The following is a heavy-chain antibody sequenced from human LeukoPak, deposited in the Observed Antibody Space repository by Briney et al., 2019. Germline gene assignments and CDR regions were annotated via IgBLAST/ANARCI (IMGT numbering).Heavy chain of an antibody. CDR3: ARVVRGSSGYRYYFDY. CDR2: INTNTGNP. J-gene: IGHJ4*02. D-gene: IGHD3-22*01. Sequence: ASVKVSCKASGYTFTSYAMNWVRQAPGQGLEWMGWINTNTGNPTYAQGFTGRFVFSLDTSVSTAYLQTSNLKAEDIAVYYCARVVRGSSGYRYYFDYWGQGTLVTVSS. CDR1: GYTFTSYA. V-gene: IGHV7-4-1*02.